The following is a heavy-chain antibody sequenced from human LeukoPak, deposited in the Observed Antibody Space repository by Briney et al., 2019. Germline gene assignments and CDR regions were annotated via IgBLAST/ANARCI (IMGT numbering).Heavy chain of an antibody. J-gene: IGHJ4*02. CDR1: GYTFTGYY. CDR2: INPNSGGT. CDR3: ARVGIMITFGGVIVTGHFDY. V-gene: IGHV1-2*02. D-gene: IGHD3-16*02. Sequence: ASVKVSCKASGYTFTGYYMHWVRQAPGQGLEWMGWINPNSGGTKYAQKFQGRVTMTRDTSTSTVYMELSSLRSEDTAVYYCARVGIMITFGGVIVTGHFDYWGQGTLVTVSS.